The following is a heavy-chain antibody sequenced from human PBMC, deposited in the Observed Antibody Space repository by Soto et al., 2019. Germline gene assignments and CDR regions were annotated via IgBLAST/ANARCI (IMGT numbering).Heavy chain of an antibody. V-gene: IGHV1-69*13. CDR1: GATLSTHG. J-gene: IGHJ4*02. CDR2: TIPIIGTT. CDR3: AAGDSSDTGDY. D-gene: IGHD5-18*01. Sequence: ASVKVSCKASGATLSTHGISWVRQAPGQGLEWMGGTIPIIGTTDYAEKFQGRVKITADESTTTSYMELSSLRPDDTAVYYCAAGDSSDTGDYWGQGXLVTVHS.